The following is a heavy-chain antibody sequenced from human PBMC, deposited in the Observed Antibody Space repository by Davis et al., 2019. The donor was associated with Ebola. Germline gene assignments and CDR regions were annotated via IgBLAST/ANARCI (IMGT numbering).Heavy chain of an antibody. V-gene: IGHV3-11*06. CDR3: ARIYDFWSGYYDYYYGMDV. J-gene: IGHJ6*02. CDR1: GFTFSDYY. Sequence: GESLKISCAASGFTFSDYYMSWIRQAPGKGLEWVSYISSSSSYTNYADSVKGRFTISRDNAKNSVYLQMNSLRAEDTAVYYCARIYDFWSGYYDYYYGMDVWGQGTTVTVSS. CDR2: ISSSSSYT. D-gene: IGHD3-3*01.